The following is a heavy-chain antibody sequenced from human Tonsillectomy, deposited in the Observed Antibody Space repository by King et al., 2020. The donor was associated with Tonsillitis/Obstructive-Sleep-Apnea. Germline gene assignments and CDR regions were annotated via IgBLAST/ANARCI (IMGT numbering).Heavy chain of an antibody. V-gene: IGHV1-69*01. D-gene: IGHD4-23*01. J-gene: IGHJ6*03. CDR3: ASLGRNSNYYYYMDV. CDR1: GGTFSSYA. Sequence: VQLVESGAEVKKPGSSVKVSCKASGGTFSSYAISWVRQSPGQGLEWMGGIIPIFGTVNYAQKFQGRVTITADESTSTAYMELSSLRSEDTAVYYCASLGRNSNYYYYMDVWGKGTTVTVSS. CDR2: IIPIFGTV.